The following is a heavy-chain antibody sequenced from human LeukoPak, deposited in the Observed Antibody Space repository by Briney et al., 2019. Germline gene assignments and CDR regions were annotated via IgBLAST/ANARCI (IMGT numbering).Heavy chain of an antibody. V-gene: IGHV5-51*01. CDR3: VRAYYCGGGSCNLDY. CDR2: IYPGDSDT. CDR1: GYSFNSYW. J-gene: IGHJ4*02. Sequence: GGSLKISCQGSGYSFNSYWITWVGQMPGKGLEWMGIIYPGDSDTRYSPSFQGQITTSAHKSINTAYRRWSSLKASDTAMYYCVRAYYCGGGSCNLDYWGQGTLVTVSS. D-gene: IGHD2-15*01.